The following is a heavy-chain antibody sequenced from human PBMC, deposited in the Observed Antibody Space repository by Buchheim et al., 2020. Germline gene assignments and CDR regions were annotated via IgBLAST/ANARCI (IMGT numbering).Heavy chain of an antibody. Sequence: QVQLVESGGGVVQPGRSLRLSCAASGFSFSTYSMHWVRQAPGKGLEWVAGVSSDGNNKFYADSVKGRFTVSRDNSKNTVYLQMNSLRAEDTAVYYCASRDAYNGEFPYAYWGQATL. D-gene: IGHD5-24*01. J-gene: IGHJ4*02. CDR3: ASRDAYNGEFPYAY. CDR2: VSSDGNNK. CDR1: GFSFSTYS. V-gene: IGHV3-30-3*01.